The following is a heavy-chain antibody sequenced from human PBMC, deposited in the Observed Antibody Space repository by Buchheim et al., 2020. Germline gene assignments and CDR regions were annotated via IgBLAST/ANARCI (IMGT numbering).Heavy chain of an antibody. CDR1: GGSFSGYY. CDR2: INHSGST. CDR3: ARVKRGKGYCTGGVCRHDAFDI. Sequence: QVQLQQWGAGLLKPSETLSLTCAVYGGSFSGYYWSWIRQPPGKGLEWIGEINHSGSTNYNPSLKSRVTISVDTSKNQFSLKLSSVTAADTAVYYCARVKRGKGYCTGGVCRHDAFDIWGQGT. D-gene: IGHD2-8*02. J-gene: IGHJ3*02. V-gene: IGHV4-34*01.